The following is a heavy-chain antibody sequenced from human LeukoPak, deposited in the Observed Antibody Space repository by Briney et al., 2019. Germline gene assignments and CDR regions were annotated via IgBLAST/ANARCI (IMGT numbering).Heavy chain of an antibody. CDR1: GFTVSSNY. V-gene: IGHV3-66*01. CDR2: IYSGGST. D-gene: IGHD6-13*01. Sequence: GGSLRLSCAASGFTVSSNYMSWVRQAPGKGLEWVSVIYSGGSTYYADSVKGRFTISRDNSKNTLYLQMNSLRAEDTAVYYCARRIAAAGPGLDYWSQGTLVTVSS. J-gene: IGHJ4*02. CDR3: ARRIAAAGPGLDY.